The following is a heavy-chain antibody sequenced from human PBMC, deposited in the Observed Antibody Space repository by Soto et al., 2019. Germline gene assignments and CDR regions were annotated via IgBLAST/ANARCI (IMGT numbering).Heavy chain of an antibody. CDR3: ARGGRGFFFSFD. D-gene: IGHD3-16*01. J-gene: IGHJ4*01. Sequence: SETLSLTCTVSGGSISTYYWSWIRQPPGKGLEWIGNIYYSGSTNYNPSLKSRVTISVDTSKNQFSLKLTSVTAADTAVYYCARGGRGFFFSFDYGAKEPLVTFS. V-gene: IGHV4-59*01. CDR1: GGSISTYY. CDR2: IYYSGST.